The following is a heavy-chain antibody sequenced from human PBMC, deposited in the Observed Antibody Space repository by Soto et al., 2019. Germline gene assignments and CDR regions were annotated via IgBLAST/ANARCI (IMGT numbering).Heavy chain of an antibody. V-gene: IGHV3-30*18. D-gene: IGHD6-13*01. Sequence: VGSLRLSCAASGFTFSSYGMHWVRQAPGKGLEWVAVISYDGSNEYYADSVKGRFTISRDNSKNTLYLQMNSLRAEDTAVYYCAKGSGGSSTLGMDVWGQGTTVTVSS. CDR2: ISYDGSNE. J-gene: IGHJ6*02. CDR3: AKGSGGSSTLGMDV. CDR1: GFTFSSYG.